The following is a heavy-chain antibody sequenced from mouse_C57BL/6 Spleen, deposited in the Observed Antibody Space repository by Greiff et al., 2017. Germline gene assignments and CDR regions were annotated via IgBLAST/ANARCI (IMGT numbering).Heavy chain of an antibody. J-gene: IGHJ3*01. D-gene: IGHD2-4*01. CDR2: IDPSDSYT. CDR3: ARAGDYGPFAY. V-gene: IGHV1-59*01. Sequence: QVQLQQPGAELVRPGTSVKLSCKASGYTFTSYWMHWVKQRPGQGLEWIGVIDPSDSYTNYNQKFKGKATLTVDTSSSTAYMQLSSLTSEDSAVYYCARAGDYGPFAYWGQGTLVTVSA. CDR1: GYTFTSYW.